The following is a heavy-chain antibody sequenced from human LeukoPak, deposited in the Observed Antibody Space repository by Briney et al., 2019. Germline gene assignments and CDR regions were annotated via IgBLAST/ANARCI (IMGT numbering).Heavy chain of an antibody. CDR1: GFTVSSNY. J-gene: IGHJ4*02. Sequence: GGSLRLSCAASGFTVSSNYMSWVRQAPGKGLEWVSAISGSGGSTYYADSVKGRFTISRDNSKNTLYLQMNSLRAEDTAVYYCAKSDGSSWYRFDYWGQGTLVTVSS. V-gene: IGHV3-23*01. CDR3: AKSDGSSWYRFDY. D-gene: IGHD6-13*01. CDR2: ISGSGGST.